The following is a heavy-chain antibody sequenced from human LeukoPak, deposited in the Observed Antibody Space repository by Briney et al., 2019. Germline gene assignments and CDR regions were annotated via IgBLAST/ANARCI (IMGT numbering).Heavy chain of an antibody. CDR1: GGSFSGYY. V-gene: IGHV4-34*01. CDR3: ARAVGIAVAGTFDYYYMDV. CDR2: IYYSGST. D-gene: IGHD6-19*01. J-gene: IGHJ6*03. Sequence: SETLSLTCAVYGGSFSGYYWTWIRQPPGKGLEWIGSIYYSGSTYYNPSLKSRVTISVDTSKNQFSLKLSSVTAADTAVYYCARAVGIAVAGTFDYYYMDVWGKGTTVTVSS.